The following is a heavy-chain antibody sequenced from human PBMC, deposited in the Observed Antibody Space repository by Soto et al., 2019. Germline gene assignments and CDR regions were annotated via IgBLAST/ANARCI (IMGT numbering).Heavy chain of an antibody. D-gene: IGHD1-26*01. Sequence: QVQLQESGPGLVKPSGTLSLTCAVSGGSISISNWWSWVRQPPGKGLEGIGEIYHSGSTNYNPSLKSRVTTSVDKSKNQFSLKLSSVTAADTAVYYCARVSGSYYYGMDVWGQGTTVTVSS. CDR1: GGSISISNW. V-gene: IGHV4-4*02. J-gene: IGHJ6*02. CDR2: IYHSGST. CDR3: ARVSGSYYYGMDV.